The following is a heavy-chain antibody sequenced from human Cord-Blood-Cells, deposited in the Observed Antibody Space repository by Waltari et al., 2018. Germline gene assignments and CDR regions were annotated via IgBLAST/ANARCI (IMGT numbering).Heavy chain of an antibody. CDR3: ATGARSVVPHPLASSMDV. Sequence: QVQLVQSGAEVKTPGASVKVSCKVSGYTLTELSMPWVRQAPGKGLEWMGGFDPEDGETIYAQKFQGRVTMTEDTSTDTAYMELSSLRSEDTAVYYCATGARSVVPHPLASSMDVWGQGTTVTVSS. CDR1: GYTLTELS. V-gene: IGHV1-24*01. D-gene: IGHD6-19*01. CDR2: FDPEDGET. J-gene: IGHJ6*02.